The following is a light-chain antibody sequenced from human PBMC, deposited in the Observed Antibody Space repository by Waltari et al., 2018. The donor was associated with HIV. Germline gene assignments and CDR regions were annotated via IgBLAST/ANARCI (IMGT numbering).Light chain of an antibody. V-gene: IGLV1-51*01. J-gene: IGLJ1*01. Sequence: QSVLTQPPSVSAAPGQKVTISCSGSSSNIGDNYVSWYQQLPGSAPKLLIYDNDKRPSGIPDRVSGAKSGTSASLGITGLQTGDEAHYYCGTWDISLNGYYVFGTGTKVTVL. CDR3: GTWDISLNGYYV. CDR1: SSNIGDNY. CDR2: DND.